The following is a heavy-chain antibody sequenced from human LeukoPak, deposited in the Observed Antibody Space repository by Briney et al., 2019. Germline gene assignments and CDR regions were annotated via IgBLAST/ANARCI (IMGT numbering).Heavy chain of an antibody. Sequence: SETLSLTCTVSGGSISSGGYYWSWIRQPPGKGLEWIGYIYYSGSTYYNPSLKSRVTISVDTSKNQFSLKLSSVTAADTAVYYCAAHIVVVPAATVDYWGQGTLVTVSS. CDR3: AAHIVVVPAATVDY. CDR2: IYYSGST. V-gene: IGHV4-30-4*01. J-gene: IGHJ4*02. CDR1: GGSISSGGYY. D-gene: IGHD2-2*01.